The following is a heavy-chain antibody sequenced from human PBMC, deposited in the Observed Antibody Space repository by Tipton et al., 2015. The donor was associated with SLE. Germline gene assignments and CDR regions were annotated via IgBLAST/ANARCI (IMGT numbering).Heavy chain of an antibody. Sequence: TLSLTCTVSGGSISSSSYYWGWIRQPPGKGLEWIGCIYYSGSTYYNPSLKSRVTISVDTSKNQFSLKLSSVTAADTAVYYCARDAISDAFDIWGQGTMVTVSS. V-gene: IGHV4-39*07. J-gene: IGHJ3*02. CDR3: ARDAISDAFDI. CDR2: IYYSGST. CDR1: GGSISSSSYY. D-gene: IGHD3-9*01.